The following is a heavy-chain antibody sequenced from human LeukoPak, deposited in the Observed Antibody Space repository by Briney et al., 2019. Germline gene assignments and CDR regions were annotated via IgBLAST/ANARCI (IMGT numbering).Heavy chain of an antibody. Sequence: GGSLRLSCAASGFTFSDHYMDWVRQAPGKGLEWVAVISYDGSNKYYADSVKGRFTISRDNSKNTLYLQMNSLRAEDTAVYYCARDMYREYSSSSSQAPWDYWGQGTLVTVSS. CDR1: GFTFSDHY. CDR2: ISYDGSNK. J-gene: IGHJ4*02. V-gene: IGHV3-30-3*01. CDR3: ARDMYREYSSSSSQAPWDY. D-gene: IGHD6-6*01.